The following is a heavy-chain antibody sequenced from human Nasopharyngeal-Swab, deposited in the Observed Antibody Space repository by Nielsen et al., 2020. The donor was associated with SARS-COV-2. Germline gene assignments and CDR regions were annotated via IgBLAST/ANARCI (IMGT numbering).Heavy chain of an antibody. Sequence: GESLKISCAASGFTFSSYAMSWVRQAPGKGLEWVSAISGSGGSTYYADSVKGRFTISRDNAKNSLYLQMNSLRGEDTAVYYCVIAGAGNNGMDVWGQGTTVTVSS. D-gene: IGHD6-13*01. CDR3: VIAGAGNNGMDV. J-gene: IGHJ6*02. CDR2: ISGSGGST. CDR1: GFTFSSYA. V-gene: IGHV3-23*01.